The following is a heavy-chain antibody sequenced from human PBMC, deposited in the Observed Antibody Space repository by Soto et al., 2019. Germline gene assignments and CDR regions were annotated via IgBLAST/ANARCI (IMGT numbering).Heavy chain of an antibody. V-gene: IGHV1-2*02. CDR3: ARLGARPHSPFDY. D-gene: IGHD6-6*01. Sequence: ASVKVSCKASGYTFTGYYMHWVRQAPGQGLEWMGWINPNSGDTNYEQKFQGRVTMTRDTSISTAYMELSRLRFDDTAVYYCARLGARPHSPFDYWGQGTLVTVSS. J-gene: IGHJ4*02. CDR1: GYTFTGYY. CDR2: INPNSGDT.